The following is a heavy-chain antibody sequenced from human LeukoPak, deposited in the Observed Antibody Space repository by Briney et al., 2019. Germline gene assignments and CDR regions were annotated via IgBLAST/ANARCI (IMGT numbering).Heavy chain of an antibody. CDR1: GGSITTYY. J-gene: IGHJ3*02. CDR3: ARVRYDTSGPLDAFDI. Sequence: KPSETLSLTCNVSGGSITTYYWAWTRQPPGKHLEWIGYIYDTGTTDYIPSLKSRVTLSIDTSKNQFSLQLTSVTAADTAVYYCARVRYDTSGPLDAFDIWGQGTMVTVSS. V-gene: IGHV4-59*01. D-gene: IGHD3-22*01. CDR2: IYDTGTT.